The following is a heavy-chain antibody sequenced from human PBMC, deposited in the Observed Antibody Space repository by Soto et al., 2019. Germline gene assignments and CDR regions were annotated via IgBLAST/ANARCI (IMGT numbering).Heavy chain of an antibody. D-gene: IGHD3-3*01. CDR1: GVTFSSYA. CDR3: AKTTYYDFWSGYFGAPNYYGMDV. CDR2: IIPIFGTA. J-gene: IGHJ6*02. Sequence: SVKVSCKASGVTFSSYAISWVRQAPGQGLEWMGGIIPIFGTANYAQKFQGRVTITADKSTSTAYMELSSLRSEDTAVYYCAKTTYYDFWSGYFGAPNYYGMDVWGQGTTVTVSS. V-gene: IGHV1-69*06.